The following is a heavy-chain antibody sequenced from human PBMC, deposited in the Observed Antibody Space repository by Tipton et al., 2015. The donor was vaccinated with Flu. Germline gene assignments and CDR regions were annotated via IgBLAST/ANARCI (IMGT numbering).Heavy chain of an antibody. Sequence: TLSLTCVVSGYSVSSAYYWGWIRQPPGKGLEWIVGLDHSGSTYNNPSLKGRVTISKDTSNNQFSLKLTSVTAADTAVYYCMRDREVDGFDIWGPGTMVIVSS. CDR3: MRDREVDGFDI. V-gene: IGHV4-38-2*02. J-gene: IGHJ3*02. CDR1: GYSVSSAYY. CDR2: LDHSGST.